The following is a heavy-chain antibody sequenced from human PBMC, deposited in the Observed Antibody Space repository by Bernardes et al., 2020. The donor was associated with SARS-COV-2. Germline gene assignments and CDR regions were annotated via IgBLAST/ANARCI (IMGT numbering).Heavy chain of an antibody. V-gene: IGHV1-18*01. J-gene: IGHJ4*02. CDR2: VSAYNCNT. D-gene: IGHD3-22*01. Sequence: SVKVSCKASGYFFTSYGISWVRQAPGQGLEWMGWVSAYNCNTNYAQKLKGRVTMTTDASTTTAYMELRSLRSDDTALYYCVRGYSESSGYSLFDHWGQGTLVTVSS. CDR1: GYFFTSYG. CDR3: VRGYSESSGYSLFDH.